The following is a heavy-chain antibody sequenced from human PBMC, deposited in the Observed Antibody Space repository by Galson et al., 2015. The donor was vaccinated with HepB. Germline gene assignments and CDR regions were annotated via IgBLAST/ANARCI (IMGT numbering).Heavy chain of an antibody. D-gene: IGHD4-11*01. Sequence: SLRLSCAASGFTFSSYWMHWVRQAPGKGLVWVSRINSDGSSTSYADSVKGRFTISRDNAKNTLYLQMNSLRAEDTAVYYCARDHDYRGVYYYYYMDVWGKGTTVTVSS. J-gene: IGHJ6*03. V-gene: IGHV3-74*01. CDR1: GFTFSSYW. CDR3: ARDHDYRGVYYYYYMDV. CDR2: INSDGSST.